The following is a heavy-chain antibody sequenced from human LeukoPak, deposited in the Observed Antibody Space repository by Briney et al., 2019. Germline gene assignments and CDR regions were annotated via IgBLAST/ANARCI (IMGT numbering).Heavy chain of an antibody. CDR2: IKQDGSEK. V-gene: IGHV3-7*01. D-gene: IGHD3-10*01. CDR3: EGSYKDGIDY. CDR1: GFTFSRYW. Sequence: GGSLGLSCAASGFTFSRYWMSWVRQAPGKGLEWVANIKQDGSEKYYVDSVKGRFTISRDNAKNSLYLQMNSLRAEDTAVYYCEGSYKDGIDYWGQGTLVTVSS. J-gene: IGHJ4*02.